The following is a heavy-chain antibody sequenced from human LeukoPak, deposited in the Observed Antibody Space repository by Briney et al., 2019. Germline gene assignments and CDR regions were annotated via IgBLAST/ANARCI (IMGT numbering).Heavy chain of an antibody. CDR2: ISSSDSIT. CDR1: GFTFDSYA. V-gene: IGHV3-23*01. Sequence: QAGGSLRLSCAASGFTFDSYAMYWVRQAPGKGLQWVSRISSSDSITYYVDAVKGRFTISRDNSKNTLYLQMNSLRAEDTAVYYCAKDQPGGYYYARAGMDVWGQGTTVIVSS. CDR3: AKDQPGGYYYARAGMDV. D-gene: IGHD3-22*01. J-gene: IGHJ6*02.